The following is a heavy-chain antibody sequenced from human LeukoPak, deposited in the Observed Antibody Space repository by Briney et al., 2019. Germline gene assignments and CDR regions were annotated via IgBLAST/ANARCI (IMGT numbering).Heavy chain of an antibody. CDR3: ARDSRIVGANDY. D-gene: IGHD1-26*01. Sequence: ASVRVSCKASGYTFTSYGISWVRQAPGQGLEWMGWISAYNGNTNYAQKLQGRVTMTTDTSTSTAYMELRSLRSDDTAVYYCARDSRIVGANDYWGQGTLVTVSS. CDR2: ISAYNGNT. CDR1: GYTFTSYG. J-gene: IGHJ4*02. V-gene: IGHV1-18*01.